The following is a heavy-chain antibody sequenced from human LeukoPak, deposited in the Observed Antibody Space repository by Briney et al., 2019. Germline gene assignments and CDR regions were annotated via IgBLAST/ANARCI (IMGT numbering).Heavy chain of an antibody. CDR2: ISSSSSYT. V-gene: IGHV3-11*06. CDR1: GFTFSDYY. Sequence: GGSLRLSCAASGFTFSDYYMSWIRQAPGKGLEWVSYISSSSSYTNYADSVKGRFTIPRDNAKNSLYLQMNSLRAEDTAVYYCASRLYYYDSSGYSDWGQGTLVTVSS. D-gene: IGHD3-22*01. CDR3: ASRLYYYDSSGYSD. J-gene: IGHJ4*02.